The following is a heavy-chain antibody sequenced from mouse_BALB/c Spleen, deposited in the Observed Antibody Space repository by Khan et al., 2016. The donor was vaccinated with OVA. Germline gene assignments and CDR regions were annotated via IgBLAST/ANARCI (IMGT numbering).Heavy chain of an antibody. D-gene: IGHD1-2*01. CDR1: GYTFTDYY. CDR2: ISPGSGDT. Sequence: QVQLKQSGAELARPGASVKLSCTASGYTFTDYYINWVKQRTGQGLEWIGEISPGSGDTYYNERFMGKATLTADKSSSTGYMQLSSLNSETSAVYICARRNYFGYTFAYWSQGTLVTVSA. CDR3: ARRNYFGYTFAY. V-gene: IGHV1-77*01. J-gene: IGHJ3*01.